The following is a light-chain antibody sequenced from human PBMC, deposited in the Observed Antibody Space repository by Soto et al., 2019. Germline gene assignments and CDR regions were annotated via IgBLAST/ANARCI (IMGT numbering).Light chain of an antibody. CDR2: DVD. V-gene: IGLV2-14*03. CDR1: SSDVGGYNY. Sequence: QSALTQPASVSGSPGQSITITCTGTSSDVGGYNYVSWYQHHPGKAPKLIIYDVDKWPSGISNRFSGSKSGNTASLTISGLQAEDEADYYCTSYASSTTPVLFGGGTKLTVL. CDR3: TSYASSTTPVL. J-gene: IGLJ2*01.